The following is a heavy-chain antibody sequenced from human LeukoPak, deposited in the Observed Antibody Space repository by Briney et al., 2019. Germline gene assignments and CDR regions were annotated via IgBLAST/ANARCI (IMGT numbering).Heavy chain of an antibody. CDR1: GYTFTSYG. V-gene: IGHV1-18*01. Sequence: ASVTVSCKASGYTFTSYGISWVRQAPGQGREWMGWISAYNGNTNYAQTLQGGVTMTTDTSTSTAYMELRSLRSDDTAVYYCARGGVSIYYYYYMDVWGKGTTVTISS. D-gene: IGHD3-10*01. CDR3: ARGGVSIYYYYYMDV. CDR2: ISAYNGNT. J-gene: IGHJ6*03.